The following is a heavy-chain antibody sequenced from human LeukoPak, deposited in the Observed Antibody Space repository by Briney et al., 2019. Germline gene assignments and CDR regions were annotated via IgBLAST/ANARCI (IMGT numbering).Heavy chain of an antibody. D-gene: IGHD6-19*01. CDR1: GGSLSGYY. Sequence: SETLSLTCAVYGGSLSGYYWSWIRQPPGKGLEWIGEINHSGSTNYNPSLKSRVTISVDTSKNQLSLKLSSMTAADTAAYYCARQWLVSPLFDYWGQGTLVTVSS. V-gene: IGHV4-34*01. CDR3: ARQWLVSPLFDY. CDR2: INHSGST. J-gene: IGHJ4*02.